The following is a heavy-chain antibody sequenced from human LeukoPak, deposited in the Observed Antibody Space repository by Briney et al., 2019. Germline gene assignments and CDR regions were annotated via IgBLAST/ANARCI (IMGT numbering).Heavy chain of an antibody. Sequence: SETLSLTCTASGGSISSYYWSWIRQPPGKGLEWIGYIYYSGSTNYNPSLKSRVTISVDTSKNQFSLKLSSVTAADTAVYYCARVSNELSYCGRGTCLGFDYWGQGTLVTVSS. D-gene: IGHD2-15*01. CDR2: IYYSGST. CDR1: GGSISSYY. CDR3: ARVSNELSYCGRGTCLGFDY. V-gene: IGHV4-59*08. J-gene: IGHJ4*02.